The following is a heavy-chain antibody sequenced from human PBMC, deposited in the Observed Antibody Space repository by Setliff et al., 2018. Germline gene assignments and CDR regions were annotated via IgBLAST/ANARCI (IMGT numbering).Heavy chain of an antibody. D-gene: IGHD6-13*01. CDR1: RGSISSSY. J-gene: IGHJ5*02. CDR2: MYTSGTT. Sequence: SETLSLTCTVSRGSISSSYWSWIRLPPGKGLAWIGYMYTSGTTEYNPSLTSRVTMSLDTSKNQFSLNLSSVTAADTAVYYCARGGGVAAAAWFDPWGQGTLVTVSS. CDR3: ARGGGVAAAAWFDP. V-gene: IGHV4-4*08.